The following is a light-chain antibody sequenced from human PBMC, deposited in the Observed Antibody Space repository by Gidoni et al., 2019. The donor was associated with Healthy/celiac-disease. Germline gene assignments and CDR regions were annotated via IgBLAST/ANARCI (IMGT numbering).Light chain of an antibody. Sequence: IRMTQSPSSFSASTGDRATITRRASQGISSYSAWYQQKPGKAPKLLIYAASTLQSGVPSRFSGSGSGTDFTLTISCLQSEDFATYYCQQYYSYPRTFGQGTKVEI. CDR3: QQYYSYPRT. CDR2: AAS. J-gene: IGKJ1*01. CDR1: QGISSY. V-gene: IGKV1-8*01.